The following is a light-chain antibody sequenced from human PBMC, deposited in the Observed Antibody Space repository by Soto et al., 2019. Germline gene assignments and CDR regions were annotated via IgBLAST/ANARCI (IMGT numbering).Light chain of an antibody. CDR3: QQYSSYWT. V-gene: IGKV1-5*01. CDR2: DAS. CDR1: QSISSW. Sequence: DLQMTQSPSSLSASVGDRFTITCRASQSISSWLAWYQQKPGKAPXXLIYDASNLESGVPSRFSGSGSGTEFTLTISSLKPDEFATYYCQQYSSYWTFGQGTKVDIK. J-gene: IGKJ1*01.